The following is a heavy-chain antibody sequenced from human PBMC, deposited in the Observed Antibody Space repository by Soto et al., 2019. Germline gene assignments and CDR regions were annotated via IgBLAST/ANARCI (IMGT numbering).Heavy chain of an antibody. Sequence: SETLSLTCTVSGGSISSCYWSWIRQPPGKGLEWIGYIYYSGSTNYNPSLKSRVTISVDTSKNQFSLKLSSVTAADTAVYYCARGNIGYCSGGSCYVNNWFDPWGQGTMVTVYS. CDR1: GGSISSCY. D-gene: IGHD2-15*01. V-gene: IGHV4-59*01. J-gene: IGHJ5*02. CDR3: ARGNIGYCSGGSCYVNNWFDP. CDR2: IYYSGST.